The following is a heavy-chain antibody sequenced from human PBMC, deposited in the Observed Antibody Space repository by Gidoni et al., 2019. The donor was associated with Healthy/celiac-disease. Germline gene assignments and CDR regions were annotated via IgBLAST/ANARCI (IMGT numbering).Heavy chain of an antibody. J-gene: IGHJ6*02. D-gene: IGHD3-10*01. CDR2: ISYDGSNK. CDR3: ARDRWRPNRDRDGMDV. Sequence: QVQLVESGGGVVQPGRSLRLSCAASGFTFSSYAMHWVRQAPGKGLEWVAVISYDGSNKYYADSVKGRFTISRDNSKNTLYLQMNSLRAEDTAVYYCARDRWRPNRDRDGMDVWGQGTTVTVSS. CDR1: GFTFSSYA. V-gene: IGHV3-30-3*01.